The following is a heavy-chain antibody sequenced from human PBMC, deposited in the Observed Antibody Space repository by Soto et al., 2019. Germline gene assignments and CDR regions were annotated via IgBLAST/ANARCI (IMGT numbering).Heavy chain of an antibody. D-gene: IGHD5-18*01. J-gene: IGHJ4*02. CDR3: SRGILV. Sequence: QVQLQESGPGLVKPSQTLSLTCTVSGGSINSGGYCWSWIRQHPGKGLDWIGCISYAESTSYTPSVKCRVTISLDSSKKPFSLKLTSVTAADTAVYYCSRGILVWGQGALITVSS. V-gene: IGHV4-31*03. CDR2: ISYAEST. CDR1: GGSINSGGYC.